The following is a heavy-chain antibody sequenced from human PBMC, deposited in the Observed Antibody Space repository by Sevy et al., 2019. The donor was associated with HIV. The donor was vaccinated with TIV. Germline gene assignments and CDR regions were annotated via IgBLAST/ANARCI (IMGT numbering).Heavy chain of an antibody. CDR1: GGSISNGAYS. CDR3: ARHTSGSQTYGMDV. J-gene: IGHJ6*02. V-gene: IGHV4-31*03. D-gene: IGHD3-22*01. CDR2: IFYSGSI. Sequence: SETLSLTCSVSGGSISNGAYSWSWIRQHPGKGLEWIGYIFYSGSIHYNPSLRSRVTISVDTSTKHFSLKLSSVTAADTAVYYCARHTSGSQTYGMDVWGQGTTVTVSS.